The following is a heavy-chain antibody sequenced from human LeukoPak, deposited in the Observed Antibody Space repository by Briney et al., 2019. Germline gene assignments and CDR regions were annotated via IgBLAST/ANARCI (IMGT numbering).Heavy chain of an antibody. J-gene: IGHJ4*02. CDR3: AASTKHTAMVDY. CDR2: IGCSSSYI. Sequence: GGSLRLSCAASGFTFSSYSMNWVRQAPGKGLEWVSSIGCSSSYIYYADSVKGRFTISRDNAKNSLHLQMNSLRAEDTAVYYCAASTKHTAMVDYWGQGTLVTVSS. CDR1: GFTFSSYS. V-gene: IGHV3-21*01. D-gene: IGHD5-18*01.